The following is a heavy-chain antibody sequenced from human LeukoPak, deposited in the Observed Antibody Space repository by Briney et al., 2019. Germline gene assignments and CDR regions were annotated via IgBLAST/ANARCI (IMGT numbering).Heavy chain of an antibody. D-gene: IGHD3-22*01. CDR2: ISSSNSYT. V-gene: IGHV3-11*03. CDR1: GFTFSDYY. Sequence: KSGGSLRLSCAASGFTFSDYYMSWIRQAPGKGLEWVSYISSSNSYTNYADSVKGRFYADSVKGRFTISRDNAKTSLYLQMNSLRAEDTAVYYCASLTYYFDSSGYYPGYFQHWGQGTLVTVSS. CDR3: ASLTYYFDSSGYYPGYFQH. J-gene: IGHJ1*01.